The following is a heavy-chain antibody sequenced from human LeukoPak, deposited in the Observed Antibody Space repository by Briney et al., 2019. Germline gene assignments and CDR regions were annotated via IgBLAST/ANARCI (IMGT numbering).Heavy chain of an antibody. Sequence: SETLSLTCAVYGVSFSGYYWSWIRQPPGKGLEWIGEINHSGSTNYNPSLKSRVTISVDTSKNQFSLKLSSVTAADTAVYYCAREIGYGGNSRFDPWGQGTLVTVSS. J-gene: IGHJ5*02. D-gene: IGHD4-23*01. CDR2: INHSGST. CDR1: GVSFSGYY. CDR3: AREIGYGGNSRFDP. V-gene: IGHV4-34*01.